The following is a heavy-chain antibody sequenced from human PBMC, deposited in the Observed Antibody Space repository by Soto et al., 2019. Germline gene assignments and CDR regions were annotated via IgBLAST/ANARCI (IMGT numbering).Heavy chain of an antibody. Sequence: PSETLSLTCSVTGFSIMSGSYFWSWIRQPPGKGLEWLGYIYYTGATSYNPALGGRVSISLDTSKTQFSLKLTSVTAADTPAYFCATDTPSPFQYSPARWFDPWGQGTMVTVSS. CDR2: IYYTGAT. CDR3: ATDTPSPFQYSPARWFDP. J-gene: IGHJ5*02. CDR1: GFSIMSGSYF. V-gene: IGHV4-61*01. D-gene: IGHD2-15*01.